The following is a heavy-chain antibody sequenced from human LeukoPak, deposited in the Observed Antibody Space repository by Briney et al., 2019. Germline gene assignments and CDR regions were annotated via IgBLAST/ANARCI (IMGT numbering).Heavy chain of an antibody. CDR2: IWEDGTNI. V-gene: IGHV3-33*01. CDR1: GFTFSTYG. D-gene: IGHD3-22*01. CDR3: ARSYYDSSGYPHSDLDY. Sequence: GTSLRLSCAASGFTFSTYGMHWVRQAPGKGLEWVAVIWEDGTNIHYADSVKGRFTISRDNSKNTLYLQMDSLRAEDTAVYYCARSYYDSSGYPHSDLDYWGQGTLVIVSS. J-gene: IGHJ4*02.